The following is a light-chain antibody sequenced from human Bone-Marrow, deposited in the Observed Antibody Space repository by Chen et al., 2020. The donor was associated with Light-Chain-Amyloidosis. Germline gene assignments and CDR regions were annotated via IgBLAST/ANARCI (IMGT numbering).Light chain of an antibody. V-gene: IGLV3-21*02. CDR3: QVWDRSSDRPV. CDR2: DNS. CDR1: NIGSTR. J-gene: IGLJ3*02. Sequence: SYVLTQPSSVSLAPGQTAQIACGGNNIGSTRVHWYQQTPGQAPLLVVYDNSDRPSGIPERLSGANSGNTATLTISRVEAGDEADYYCQVWDRSSDRPVFGGGTKLTVL.